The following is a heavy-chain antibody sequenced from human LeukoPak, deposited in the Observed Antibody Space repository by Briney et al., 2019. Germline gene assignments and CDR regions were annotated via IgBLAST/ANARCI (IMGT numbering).Heavy chain of an antibody. J-gene: IGHJ4*02. CDR1: GFTFSSYA. CDR3: ARSPGPFDY. V-gene: IGHV3-30-3*01. CDR2: ISYDGSNK. Sequence: AGGSLRLSCAASGFTFSSYAMHWVRQALGKGLEWVAVISYDGSNKYYADSVKGRFTISRDNSKNTLYLQMNSLRAEDTAVYYCARSPGPFDYWGQETLVTVSS. D-gene: IGHD7-27*01.